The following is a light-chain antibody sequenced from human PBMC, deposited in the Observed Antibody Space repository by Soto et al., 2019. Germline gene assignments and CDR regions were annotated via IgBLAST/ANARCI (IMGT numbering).Light chain of an antibody. CDR3: QQAYTFPWT. V-gene: IGKV1-12*01. Sequence: DIQMTQSPSSVSASVGDRVTITCRASQGISRWLAWYQQKPGIAPKLLIYAASTLQSGVPSRFSGSGSGTDFTLTISSLQPDDFATYYCQQAYTFPWTFGQGTKVEIK. J-gene: IGKJ1*01. CDR1: QGISRW. CDR2: AAS.